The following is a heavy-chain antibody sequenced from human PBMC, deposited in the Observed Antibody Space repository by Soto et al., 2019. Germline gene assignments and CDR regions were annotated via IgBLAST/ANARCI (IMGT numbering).Heavy chain of an antibody. CDR1: GGSISSGGYY. CDR3: AGDSYDFWSGYYSPLYYYYGMDV. Sequence: SETLSLTCTVSGGSISSGGYYWSWIRQHPGKGLEWIGYIYYSGSTYYNPSLKSRVTISVDTSKNQFSLKLSSVTAADTAVYYCAGDSYDFWSGYYSPLYYYYGMDVWGQGTTVTVSS. V-gene: IGHV4-31*03. CDR2: IYYSGST. D-gene: IGHD3-3*01. J-gene: IGHJ6*02.